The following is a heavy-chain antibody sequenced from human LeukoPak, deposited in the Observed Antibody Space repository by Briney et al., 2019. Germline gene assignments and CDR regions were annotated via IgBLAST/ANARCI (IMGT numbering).Heavy chain of an antibody. CDR2: ISAYNGNT. CDR3: ARDPDLAAAGAFDI. Sequence: GPVKVSCKASGYIFTNYGISWVRQAPGHGLEWMGWISAYNGNTNYAQKLQGRGTMTTDTSTRTAYMELRSLRFDDTAVYYCARDPDLAAAGAFDIWGQGTMVTVSS. V-gene: IGHV1-18*01. D-gene: IGHD6-13*01. J-gene: IGHJ3*02. CDR1: GYIFTNYG.